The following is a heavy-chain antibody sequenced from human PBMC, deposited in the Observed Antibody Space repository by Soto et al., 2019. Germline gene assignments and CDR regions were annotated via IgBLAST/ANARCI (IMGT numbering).Heavy chain of an antibody. CDR2: ISAYNGNT. V-gene: IGHV1-18*01. J-gene: IGHJ4*02. CDR3: ARDMAPYGAGGGYFDY. D-gene: IGHD4-17*01. CDR1: GYTFTSYG. Sequence: ASVKVSCKASGYTFTSYGISWVRQAPGQGLEWMGWISAYNGNTNYAQKLQGRVTMTTDTSTSTAYMELRSLRSDDTAVYYCARDMAPYGAGGGYFDYWGQGTLVTVSS.